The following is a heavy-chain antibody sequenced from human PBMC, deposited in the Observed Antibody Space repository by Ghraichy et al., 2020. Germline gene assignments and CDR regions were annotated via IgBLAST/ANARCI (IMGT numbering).Heavy chain of an antibody. D-gene: IGHD5-18*01. J-gene: IGHJ2*01. Sequence: GGSLRLSCAASGFTFSSYWMSWVRQAPGKGLEWVANIKQDGSEKYYVDSVKGRFTISRDNAKNSLYLQMNSLRAEDTAVYYCARDQYSYGYFWYFDLWGRGTLVTVSS. CDR1: GFTFSSYW. CDR3: ARDQYSYGYFWYFDL. CDR2: IKQDGSEK. V-gene: IGHV3-7*03.